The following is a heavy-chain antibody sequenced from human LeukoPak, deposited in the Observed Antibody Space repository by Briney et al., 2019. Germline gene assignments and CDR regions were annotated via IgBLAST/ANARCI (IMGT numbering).Heavy chain of an antibody. CDR3: AREPHYYDSSGYTRAYYFDY. D-gene: IGHD3-22*01. V-gene: IGHV1-2*02. J-gene: IGHJ4*02. Sequence: ASVKVSCKASGYTFTGYYMHWVRQAPGQGLEWMGWINPNSGGTNYAQKFHGRVTMTRDTSISTAYMELTTLRSDDTAVYYCAREPHYYDSSGYTRAYYFDYGGQGTLATVSS. CDR2: INPNSGGT. CDR1: GYTFTGYY.